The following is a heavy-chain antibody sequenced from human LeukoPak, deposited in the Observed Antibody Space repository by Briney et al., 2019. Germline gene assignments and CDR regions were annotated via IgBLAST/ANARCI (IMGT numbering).Heavy chain of an antibody. CDR2: IYSGGST. V-gene: IGHV3-53*01. D-gene: IGHD3-10*01. CDR1: GFTVSSTH. Sequence: GGSLRLSCVASGFTVSSTHMSWVRQAPGKGLEWVSVIYSGGSTCYADSVKGRFTISRDTFKNTLYLQMNSLRVKDTAMYYCASGPRGRGYFQHWGQGTLVTISS. J-gene: IGHJ1*01. CDR3: ASGPRGRGYFQH.